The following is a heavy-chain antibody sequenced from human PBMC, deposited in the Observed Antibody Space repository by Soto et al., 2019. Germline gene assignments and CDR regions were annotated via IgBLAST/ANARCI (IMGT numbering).Heavy chain of an antibody. D-gene: IGHD2-15*01. CDR3: ARGRTPIDY. CDR1: GYTFTNFG. J-gene: IGHJ4*02. CDR2: ISAYNGNT. V-gene: IGHV1-18*01. Sequence: QVHLVQSGAEVKKPGASVKVSCTASGYTFTNFGISWVRQAPGQGIEWMGWISAYNGNTNYAQEFKGRVTMTTDTSTSTAYMELRSLRSDDTAVYSCARGRTPIDYWGQGTLVTVSS.